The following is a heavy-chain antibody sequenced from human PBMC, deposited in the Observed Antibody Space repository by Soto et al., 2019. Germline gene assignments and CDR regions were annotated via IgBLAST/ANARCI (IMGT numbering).Heavy chain of an antibody. CDR1: GGSVSASDW. J-gene: IGHJ5*01. V-gene: IGHV4-4*02. CDR3: ARVRQACSANNCYFDP. D-gene: IGHD1-1*01. CDR2: VHISGHS. Sequence: SETLSLTCTLSGGSVSASDWWYWVRQSPDKGLEWIAEVHISGHSNYNPSLRSRVSVSIDSSKNQFYLNLNSVTAADTAIYYCARVRQACSANNCYFDPWGQGTQVTVSS.